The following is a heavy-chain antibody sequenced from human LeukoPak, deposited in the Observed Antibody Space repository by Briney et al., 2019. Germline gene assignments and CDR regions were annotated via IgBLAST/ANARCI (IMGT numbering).Heavy chain of an antibody. J-gene: IGHJ4*02. CDR2: IYYSGST. V-gene: IGHV4-39*01. D-gene: IGHD1-26*01. Sequence: SETLSLTCTVSGGSICSSSYYWGWIRQPPGKGLEWIASIYYSGSTYYNPSLKSRVTISVDTSKNQFSLKLSSVTAADTAVYYCARHPGGTYYAHFDYWGQGTLVTVSS. CDR3: ARHPGGTYYAHFDY. CDR1: GGSICSSSYY.